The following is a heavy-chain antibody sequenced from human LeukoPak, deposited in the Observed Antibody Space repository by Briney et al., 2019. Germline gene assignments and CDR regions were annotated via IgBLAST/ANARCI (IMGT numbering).Heavy chain of an antibody. J-gene: IGHJ3*02. CDR3: ARRDIVVVPASILGAFDI. V-gene: IGHV3-30*02. Sequence: GGYLRLSCSASGFTFSSYGMHWVRQAPGKGLVWVAFIRYDGSDKYYAESVKGRFTISRVNAKNSLYLQMNSLRAEDTALYYCARRDIVVVPASILGAFDIWGQGTMVTVSS. D-gene: IGHD2-2*02. CDR1: GFTFSSYG. CDR2: IRYDGSDK.